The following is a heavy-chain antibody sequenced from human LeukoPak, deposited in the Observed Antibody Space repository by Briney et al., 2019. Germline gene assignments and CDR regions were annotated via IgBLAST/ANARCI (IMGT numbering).Heavy chain of an antibody. D-gene: IGHD3-22*01. CDR2: IIPILGIA. CDR3: ASTDSSGYYAYYFDY. J-gene: IGHJ4*02. Sequence: GASVKVSCKASGYTFTSYYIHWVREAPGQGLEWMGRIIPILGIANYAQKFQGRVTITADKSTSTAYMELSSLRSEDTAVYYCASTDSSGYYAYYFDYWGQGTLVTVSS. CDR1: GYTFTSYY. V-gene: IGHV1-69*02.